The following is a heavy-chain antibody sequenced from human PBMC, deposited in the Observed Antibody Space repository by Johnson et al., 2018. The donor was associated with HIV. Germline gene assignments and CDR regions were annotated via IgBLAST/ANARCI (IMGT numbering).Heavy chain of an antibody. J-gene: IGHJ3*02. V-gene: IGHV3-7*03. CDR3: AKDRGVYPAGWGDYSLNAFDI. CDR2: IKQDGSEK. Sequence: VQLVESGGDVVQPGGSLRLSCAASGVTISSFGMHWVRQAPGKGLEWVANIKQDGSEKYYVDSVKGRFTISRDNAKNSLYLQMNSLRPEDTALYYCAKDRGVYPAGWGDYSLNAFDIWGQGTMVTVSS. CDR1: GVTISSFG. D-gene: IGHD2-15*01.